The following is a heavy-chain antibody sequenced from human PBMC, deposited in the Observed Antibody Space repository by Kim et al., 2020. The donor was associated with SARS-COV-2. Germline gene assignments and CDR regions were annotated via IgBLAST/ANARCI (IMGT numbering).Heavy chain of an antibody. V-gene: IGHV3-48*03. J-gene: IGHJ4*02. D-gene: IGHD2-21*01. CDR2: ISSSGSPI. Sequence: GWSLRLSCAASGFAFSSYEMNWVRQAPGKGLEWVSYISSSGSPIYYADSVKGRFTISRDNAKNSLYLQMNSLRAEDTAVYYCARRVGIDYWGQGTLVTVS. CDR3: ARRVGIDY. CDR1: GFAFSSYE.